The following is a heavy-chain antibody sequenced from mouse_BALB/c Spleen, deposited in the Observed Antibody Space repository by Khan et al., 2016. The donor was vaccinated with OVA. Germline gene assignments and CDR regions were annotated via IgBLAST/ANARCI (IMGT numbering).Heavy chain of an antibody. CDR3: TRLSYYYDSEGFAY. V-gene: IGHV5-6*01. D-gene: IGHD1-1*01. CDR2: VSTGGSYT. CDR1: GFTFSTYG. Sequence: EVELVESGGDLVKPGGSLKLSCAASGFTFSTYGMSWVRQTSDKRLEWVATVSTGGSYTYYPDSVKGLFTISRDTSKNTLFLQMSGLTSEDTAMFYCTRLSYYYDSEGFAYWGQGTLVTVSA. J-gene: IGHJ3*01.